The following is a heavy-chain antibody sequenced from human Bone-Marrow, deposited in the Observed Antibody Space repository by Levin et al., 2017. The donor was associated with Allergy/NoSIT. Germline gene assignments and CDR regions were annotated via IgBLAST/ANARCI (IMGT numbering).Heavy chain of an antibody. V-gene: IGHV3-33*01. CDR2: FWSDGSTK. CDR3: AREGSVTGMRSFDY. J-gene: IGHJ4*02. D-gene: IGHD6-19*01. CDR1: GFTFSRYS. Sequence: RPGGSLRLSCTASGFTFSRYSMHWVRQAPGKGLEWVAAFWSDGSTKYDADSVKGRFTISRDNSKNTLYLQMSSLRAEDTAVYYCAREGSVTGMRSFDYWGQGTLVTVSS.